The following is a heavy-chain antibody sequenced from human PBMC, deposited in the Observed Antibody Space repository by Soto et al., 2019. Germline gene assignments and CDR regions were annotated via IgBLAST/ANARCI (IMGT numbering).Heavy chain of an antibody. V-gene: IGHV1-69*02. CDR2: IIPILGIA. J-gene: IGHJ4*02. CDR1: GGTFSSYT. D-gene: IGHD6-19*01. Sequence: QVQLVQSGAEVKKPGSSVKVSCKASGGTFSSYTISWVRQAPGQGLEWMGRIIPILGIANYAQKFQGRVTITADKSTSTAYMELSSLRSGDTAVYYCARGEPHSSGSDYWGQGTLVTVSS. CDR3: ARGEPHSSGSDY.